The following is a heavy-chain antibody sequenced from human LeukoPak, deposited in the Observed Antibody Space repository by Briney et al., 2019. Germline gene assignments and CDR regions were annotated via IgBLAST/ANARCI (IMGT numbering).Heavy chain of an antibody. V-gene: IGHV3-7*01. CDR2: IKQDGSEK. Sequence: GGSLRLSCAASGFTFSSYWMSWVRQAPGKGLEWVANIKQDGSEKYYVDSVKGRFTISRDNAKNSLYLQMNSLRAEDTAVYYCARAIRDFWSGYSLHFDYWGQGTLVTVSS. J-gene: IGHJ4*02. CDR1: GFTFSSYW. CDR3: ARAIRDFWSGYSLHFDY. D-gene: IGHD3-3*01.